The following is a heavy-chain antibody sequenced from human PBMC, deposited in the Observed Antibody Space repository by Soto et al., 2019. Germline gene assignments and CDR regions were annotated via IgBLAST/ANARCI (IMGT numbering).Heavy chain of an antibody. D-gene: IGHD2-8*01. CDR3: ASGVAVLSNYFDY. J-gene: IGHJ4*02. Sequence: PSETLSLTCAVYGGSFSGYYWSWIRQPPGKGLEWIGEINHSGSTNYNPSLKSRVTISVDTSKNQFSLKLSSVTAADTAVYYCASGVAVLSNYFDYWGQGTLVTVSS. CDR2: INHSGST. CDR1: GGSFSGYY. V-gene: IGHV4-34*01.